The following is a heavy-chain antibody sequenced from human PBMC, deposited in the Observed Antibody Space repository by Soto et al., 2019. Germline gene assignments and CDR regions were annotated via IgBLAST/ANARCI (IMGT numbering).Heavy chain of an antibody. V-gene: IGHV3-30*03. Sequence: LRLSCAASGFTFSSYGMHWVRQAPGKGLEWVAVISYDGSNKYYADSVKGRFTISRDNAKNSLYLQMNSLRAEDTAVYYCARVPQRSSGPLDIWGQGTMVTVSS. J-gene: IGHJ3*02. CDR2: ISYDGSNK. CDR3: ARVPQRSSGPLDI. CDR1: GFTFSSYG. D-gene: IGHD3-22*01.